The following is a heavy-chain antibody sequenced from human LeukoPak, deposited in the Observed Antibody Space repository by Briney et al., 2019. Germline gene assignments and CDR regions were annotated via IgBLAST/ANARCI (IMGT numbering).Heavy chain of an antibody. CDR3: APEGDGYILFDY. J-gene: IGHJ4*02. CDR1: RFTFSSYG. CDR2: ISYDGSNK. Sequence: GVSLTLSCAAPRFTFSSYGMHWVRQAPGKGREWVPVISYDGSNKYYGDSVKRRFPISRHNSKNTVYLQKNSQSVEDTAVYYCAPEGDGYILFDYWGQGTLVTVSS. V-gene: IGHV3-30*03. D-gene: IGHD5-24*01.